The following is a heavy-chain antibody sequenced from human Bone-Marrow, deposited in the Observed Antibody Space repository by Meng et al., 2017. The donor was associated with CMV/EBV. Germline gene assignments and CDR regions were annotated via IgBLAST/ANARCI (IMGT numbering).Heavy chain of an antibody. CDR1: GFTFSSYG. CDR3: AKDLSYCGGDCYSGYFDY. D-gene: IGHD2-21*01. V-gene: IGHV3-30*02. CDR2: IRYDGSNK. Sequence: GESLKISCAAAGFTFSSYGMHWVRQAPGKVLEWVAFIRYDGSNKYYADSVKGRFTISRDNSKNTLYLQMNSLRAEDTAVYYCAKDLSYCGGDCYSGYFDYWGHGPLVTVSS. J-gene: IGHJ4*01.